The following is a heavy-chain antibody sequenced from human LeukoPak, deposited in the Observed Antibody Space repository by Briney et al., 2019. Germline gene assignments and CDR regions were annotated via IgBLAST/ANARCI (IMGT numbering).Heavy chain of an antibody. D-gene: IGHD2-15*01. CDR1: GFTFSSYE. CDR2: ISSSGSTI. Sequence: GGSLRLSCAASGFTFSSYEMNWVRQAPGKGLEWVSYISSSGSTIYYADSVKGRFTISRDNAKNSLYLQMNSLRAEDTAVYYRAVGIGYCSGGSCYLSQANYWGQGTLVTVSS. V-gene: IGHV3-48*03. CDR3: AVGIGYCSGGSCYLSQANY. J-gene: IGHJ4*02.